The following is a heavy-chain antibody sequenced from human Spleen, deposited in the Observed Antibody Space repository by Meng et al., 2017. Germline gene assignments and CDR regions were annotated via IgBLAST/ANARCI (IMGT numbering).Heavy chain of an antibody. D-gene: IGHD3-16*02. Sequence: QVQLLESGPGLVKPSQTLSLTCTGSGGSISNGDSYWSWIRQPPGKGLEWIGYIHSRESPYYNPSLKSRVSISEDTAKNQFSLKLTSVTAADTAVYYCARESRWSYLDYWGQGTLVTVSS. J-gene: IGHJ4*02. CDR3: ARESRWSYLDY. CDR2: IHSRESP. CDR1: GGSISNGDSY. V-gene: IGHV4-30-4*01.